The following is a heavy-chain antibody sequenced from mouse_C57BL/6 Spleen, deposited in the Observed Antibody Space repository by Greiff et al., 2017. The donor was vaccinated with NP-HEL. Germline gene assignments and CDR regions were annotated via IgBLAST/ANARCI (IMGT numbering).Heavy chain of an antibody. CDR1: GYTFTDYN. V-gene: IGHV1-18*01. CDR2: INPNNGGT. J-gene: IGHJ2*01. CDR3: ARRYFDY. Sequence: EVKLMESGPELVKPGASVKIPCKASGYTFTDYNMDWVKQSHGKSLEWIGDINPNNGGTIYNQKFKGKATLTVDKSSSTAYMELRSLTSEDTAVYYCARRYFDYWGQGTTLTVSS.